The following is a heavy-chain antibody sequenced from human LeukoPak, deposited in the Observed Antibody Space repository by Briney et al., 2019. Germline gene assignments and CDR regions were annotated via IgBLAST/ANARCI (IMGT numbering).Heavy chain of an antibody. D-gene: IGHD2-2*01. CDR3: AITSVPYGSTWDH. J-gene: IGHJ4*02. CDR2: ISYSGST. Sequence: SQTLSLTCSVSGGSISSNFWSWIRQPPGQGLEWIGYISYSGSTNYTPSLKSRVTVSGDTSKNQFYLKLSSVTAADTAVYYCAITSVPYGSTWDHWGEGILVTVSS. CDR1: GGSISSNF. V-gene: IGHV4-59*01.